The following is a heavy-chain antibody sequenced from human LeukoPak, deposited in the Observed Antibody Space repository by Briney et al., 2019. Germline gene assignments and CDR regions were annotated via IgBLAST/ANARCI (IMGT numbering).Heavy chain of an antibody. D-gene: IGHD2-2*01. CDR3: AKDMQPRDP. V-gene: IGHV3-23*01. J-gene: IGHJ5*02. Sequence: PGGSLRLSCAASGFTFNRYAMSWVRQAPGKGLEWVSGINYNGGSKFYADSVKGRFIISRDNSQNTLFLQLNSLRAEDTGVYYCAKDMQPRDPWGQGTLVTVSS. CDR2: INYNGGSK. CDR1: GFTFNRYA.